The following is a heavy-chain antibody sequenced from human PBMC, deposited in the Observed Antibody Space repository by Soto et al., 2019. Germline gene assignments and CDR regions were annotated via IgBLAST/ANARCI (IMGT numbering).Heavy chain of an antibody. Sequence: ASVKVSCKASGYTFTDYYIHWVRQAPGQGLEWMGWINPTGGGTNYAQKFRGRVTMTRDTSTSTAYLELSRLTSDDTAVFYCARSFSSRYFYNKYAMDVWGQGTTVTVSS. V-gene: IGHV1-2*02. CDR1: GYTFTDYY. J-gene: IGHJ6*02. CDR2: INPTGGGT. CDR3: ARSFSSRYFYNKYAMDV. D-gene: IGHD3-22*01.